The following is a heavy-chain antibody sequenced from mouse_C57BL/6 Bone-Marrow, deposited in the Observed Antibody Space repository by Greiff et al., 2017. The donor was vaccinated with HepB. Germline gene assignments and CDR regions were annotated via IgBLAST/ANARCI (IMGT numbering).Heavy chain of an antibody. V-gene: IGHV1-82*01. J-gene: IGHJ4*01. Sequence: QVQLQQSGPELVKPGASVKISCKASGYAFSSSWMNWVKQRPGKGLEWIGRIYPGDGDTNYNGKFKGKATLTADKSSSTASMQLSNLTSEDSAVYFSAQLATAQACYWGQGTTVTVSS. D-gene: IGHD3-2*02. CDR2: IYPGDGDT. CDR3: AQLATAQACY. CDR1: GYAFSSSW.